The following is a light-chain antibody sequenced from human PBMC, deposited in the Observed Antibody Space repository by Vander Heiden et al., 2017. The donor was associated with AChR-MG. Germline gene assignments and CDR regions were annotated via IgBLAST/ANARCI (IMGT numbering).Light chain of an antibody. CDR3: QQEDSTPRT. Sequence: DIVMTQSPDSLAVSLGERATINCKSSQSVLYSSNNKNYLAWYQQKPGQPPKLLFYWASTRESGVPDRFSGSGSGTDFTLTISSLQAEDVPVYYCQQEDSTPRTFGQGTKVEIK. V-gene: IGKV4-1*01. CDR1: QSVLYSSNNKNY. CDR2: WAS. J-gene: IGKJ1*01.